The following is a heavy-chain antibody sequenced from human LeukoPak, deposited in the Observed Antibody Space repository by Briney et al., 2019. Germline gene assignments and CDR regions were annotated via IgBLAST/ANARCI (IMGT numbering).Heavy chain of an antibody. CDR2: IYHSGST. CDR3: ARHAAGTSGTACLDY. Sequence: PSETLSLTCTVSGGSITSHYWSWTRQPPGKGLEWIGYIYHSGSTNYNPSLKSRVTMSIDTSKNQFSMKLSSVTAADTAVYYCARHAAGTSGTACLDYWGQGTLVTVSS. J-gene: IGHJ4*02. D-gene: IGHD3-10*01. CDR1: GGSITSHY. V-gene: IGHV4-59*08.